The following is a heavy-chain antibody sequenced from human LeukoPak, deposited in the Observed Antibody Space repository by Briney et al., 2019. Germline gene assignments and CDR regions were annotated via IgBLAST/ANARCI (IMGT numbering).Heavy chain of an antibody. CDR2: ISYDGSNE. V-gene: IGHV3-30*04. CDR3: ARDWRYYFDY. D-gene: IGHD3-3*01. CDR1: GFIFNNYA. Sequence: GGSLRLSCAASGFIFNNYALSWVRQAPGKGLEWVAIISYDGSNEYYADSVKGRFTISRDNSKNTLYLQMNSLRAEDTAVYYCARDWRYYFDYWGQGTLVTVSS. J-gene: IGHJ4*02.